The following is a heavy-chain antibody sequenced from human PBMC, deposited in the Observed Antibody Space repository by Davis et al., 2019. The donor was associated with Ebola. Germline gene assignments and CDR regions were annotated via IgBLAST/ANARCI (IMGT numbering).Heavy chain of an antibody. CDR2: VYYVQA. D-gene: IGHD1-26*01. V-gene: IGHV4-59*12. CDR1: GDSISRYY. CDR3: ARDNDPYGGRYKYRPPNAFDL. J-gene: IGHJ3*01. Sequence: PSETLSLTCTVSGDSISRYYLNWIRQAPGKTLEWIGYVYYVQAIYNTSLQCRVNRFSDTSKNSFALRLTSVTAADTAIYFCARDNDPYGGRYKYRPPNAFDLWGQGTKVAVSS.